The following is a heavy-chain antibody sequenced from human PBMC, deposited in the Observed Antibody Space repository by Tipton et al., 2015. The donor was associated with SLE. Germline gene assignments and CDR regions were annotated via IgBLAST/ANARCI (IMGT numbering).Heavy chain of an antibody. CDR1: GFTVNSHY. Sequence: SLRLSCAASGFTVNSHYMSWVRQAPGKGLEWVSGFYSGGSTLYADSVKGRFTISRDNSKNTLYLQMNSLRAEDTAVYYCARGLAASGPWGQGTLVTVSS. V-gene: IGHV3-66*01. D-gene: IGHD6-6*01. J-gene: IGHJ5*02. CDR3: ARGLAASGP. CDR2: FYSGGST.